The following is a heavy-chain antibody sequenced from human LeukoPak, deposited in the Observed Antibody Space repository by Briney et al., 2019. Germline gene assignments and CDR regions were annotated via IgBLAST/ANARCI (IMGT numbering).Heavy chain of an antibody. CDR3: ARGQYQLLPGNWFDP. Sequence: SETLSLTCAVYGGSFSGYYWSWIRQPPGKGLEWIGEINHSGSTNYSPSLKSRVTISVDTSKNQFSLKLSSVTAADTAVYYCARGQYQLLPGNWFDPWGQGTLVTVSS. V-gene: IGHV4-34*01. D-gene: IGHD2-2*01. CDR2: INHSGST. J-gene: IGHJ5*02. CDR1: GGSFSGYY.